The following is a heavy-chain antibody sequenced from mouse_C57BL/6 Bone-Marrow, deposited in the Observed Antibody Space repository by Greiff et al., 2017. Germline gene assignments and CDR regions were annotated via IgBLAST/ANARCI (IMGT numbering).Heavy chain of an antibody. V-gene: IGHV1-82*01. D-gene: IGHD2-1*01. J-gene: IGHJ2*01. CDR3: ARWGGNGY. CDR2: IYPGDGDT. CDR1: GYAFSSSW. Sequence: QVQLQQSGPELVKPGASVKISCKASGYAFSSSWMSWVKQRPGRGLVWIGRIYPGDGDTNYNGKFKGKATLTADKSSSTDYMQLSSRTSEESAVYCCARWGGNGYWGQGTTLTVSS.